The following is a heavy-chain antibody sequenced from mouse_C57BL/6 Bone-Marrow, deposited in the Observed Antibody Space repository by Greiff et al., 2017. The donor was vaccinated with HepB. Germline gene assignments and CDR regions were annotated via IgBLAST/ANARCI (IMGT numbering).Heavy chain of an antibody. CDR2: IWSDGST. V-gene: IGHV2-6-1*01. D-gene: IGHD1-1*01. CDR1: GFSLTSYG. J-gene: IGHJ4*01. Sequence: VQLQQSGPGLVAPSQSLSITCTVSGFSLTSYGVHWVSQPPGKGLEWLVVIWSDGSTTYNSALKSSLSISKDNSKSQVFLKMNSLQTDDTAMYYCARHIYYGSSPYYAMDYWGQGTSVTVSS. CDR3: ARHIYYGSSPYYAMDY.